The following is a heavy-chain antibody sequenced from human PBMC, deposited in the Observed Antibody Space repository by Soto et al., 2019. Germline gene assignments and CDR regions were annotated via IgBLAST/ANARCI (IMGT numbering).Heavy chain of an antibody. CDR2: IYYSGST. Sequence: QVQLQESGPGLVKPSETLSLTCTVSGGSISSYYWSWIRQPPGKGLEWIGYIYYSGSTNYNPSLKSRVTISVDTSKNQFSLKLSSVTAADTAVYYCARGGYSYGGTYYYGMDVWGQGTTVTVSS. CDR3: ARGGYSYGGTYYYGMDV. CDR1: GGSISSYY. J-gene: IGHJ6*02. D-gene: IGHD5-18*01. V-gene: IGHV4-59*01.